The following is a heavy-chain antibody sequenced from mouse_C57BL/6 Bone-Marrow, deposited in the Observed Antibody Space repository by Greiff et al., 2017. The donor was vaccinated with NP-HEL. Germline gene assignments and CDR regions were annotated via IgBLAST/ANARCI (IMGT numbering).Heavy chain of an antibody. J-gene: IGHJ4*01. CDR2: IYYSGTI. CDR3: AVGSSPYYAMDY. Sequence: EVQVVESGPGLVKPSQSVFLTCTVTGISITTGNYRWSWIRQFPGNKLEWIGYIYYSGTITYNPSLTSRTTITRDTPKNQLFLEMNSLTAEDTATYYCAVGSSPYYAMDYWGQGTSVTVSS. CDR1: GISITTGNYR. D-gene: IGHD1-1*01. V-gene: IGHV3-5*01.